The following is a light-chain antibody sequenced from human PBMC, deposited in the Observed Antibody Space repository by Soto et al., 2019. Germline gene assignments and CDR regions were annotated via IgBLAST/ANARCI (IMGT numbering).Light chain of an antibody. CDR3: SSYTYSSTPWV. J-gene: IGLJ3*02. V-gene: IGLV2-14*01. Sequence: QSALTQPASVSGSPGQSITISCTGTSSDVGGYNYVSWYQQHPGKAPKLMIYEVSNRPSGVSNRFSGSKSGNTASLTISGLQAEDEADYYCSSYTYSSTPWVFGGGTKLTVL. CDR1: SSDVGGYNY. CDR2: EVS.